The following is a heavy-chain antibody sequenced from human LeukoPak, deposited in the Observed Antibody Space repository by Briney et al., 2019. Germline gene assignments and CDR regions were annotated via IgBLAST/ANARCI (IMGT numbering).Heavy chain of an antibody. V-gene: IGHV1-69*13. CDR1: GGTFSSYA. J-gene: IGHJ4*02. CDR2: IIPIFGTA. CDR3: AGRSTYYFDY. D-gene: IGHD1-1*01. Sequence: ASVKVSCMASGGTFSSYAISWVRQAPGQGLEWMGGIIPIFGTANYAQKFQGRVTITADESTSTAYMELSSLRSEDTAVYYCAGRSTYYFDYWGQGTLVTVSS.